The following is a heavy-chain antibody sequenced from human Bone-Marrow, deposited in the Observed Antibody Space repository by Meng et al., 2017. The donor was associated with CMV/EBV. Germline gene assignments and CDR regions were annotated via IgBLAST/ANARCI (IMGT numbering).Heavy chain of an antibody. CDR3: AVLWRGRVDY. CDR1: GGSISTTSYY. CDR2: IYYSGST. V-gene: IGHV4-39*01. Sequence: SETLSLTCTVSGGSISTTSYYWGWIRQPPGKGLEWIGSIYYSGSTYYNPSLKSRVTVSVDTSKNQFSLKLSSVTAADTAVYYCAVLWRGRVDYWGQGNLVNLAS. J-gene: IGHJ4*02. D-gene: IGHD2-21*01.